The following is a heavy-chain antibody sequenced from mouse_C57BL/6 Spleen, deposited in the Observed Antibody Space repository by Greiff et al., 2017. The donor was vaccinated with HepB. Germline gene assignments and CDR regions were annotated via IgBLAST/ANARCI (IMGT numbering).Heavy chain of an antibody. V-gene: IGHV10-3*01. J-gene: IGHJ4*01. Sequence: EVQVVESGGGLVQPKGSLKLSCAASGFTFNTYAMHWVRQAPGKGLEWVARIRSKSSNYATYYADSVKDRFTISRDDSQSMLYLQMNNLKTEDTAMYYCVRGGGDGYYYAMDYWGQGTSVTVSS. D-gene: IGHD2-3*01. CDR3: VRGGGDGYYYAMDY. CDR1: GFTFNTYA. CDR2: IRSKSSNYAT.